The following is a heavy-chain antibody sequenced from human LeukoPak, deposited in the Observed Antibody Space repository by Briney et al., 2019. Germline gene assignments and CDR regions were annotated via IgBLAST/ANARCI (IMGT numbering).Heavy chain of an antibody. CDR3: TRGETTRDLGFFDL. CDR2: ISYSGST. Sequence: SETLSLTCTVSGGSISSYYWSCIRQPPGKGLEWIGYISYSGSTNYNPSLKSRLTISVDTSKNQFSLILSSVTAADTAVYYCTRGETTRDLGFFDLWGRGTLVTVSS. CDR1: GGSISSYY. J-gene: IGHJ2*01. D-gene: IGHD4-17*01. V-gene: IGHV4-59*01.